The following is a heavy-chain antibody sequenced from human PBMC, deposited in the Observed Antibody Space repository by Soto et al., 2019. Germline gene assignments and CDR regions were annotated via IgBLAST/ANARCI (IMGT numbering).Heavy chain of an antibody. CDR3: ARDQDSGSYLNWFDP. Sequence: GGSLRLSCAASGFTFSSYSMNWVRQAPGKGLEWVSSISSSSSYIYYADSVKGRFTISRDNAKNSLYLQMNSLRAEDTAVYYCARDQDSGSYLNWFDPWGQGTLVTVSS. V-gene: IGHV3-21*01. D-gene: IGHD1-26*01. J-gene: IGHJ5*02. CDR1: GFTFSSYS. CDR2: ISSSSSYI.